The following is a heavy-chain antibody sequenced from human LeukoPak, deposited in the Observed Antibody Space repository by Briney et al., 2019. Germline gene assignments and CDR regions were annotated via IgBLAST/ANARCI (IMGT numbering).Heavy chain of an antibody. J-gene: IGHJ3*02. CDR3: ARQWGYYYGSGSYYQGGAFDI. Sequence: SETLSLTCVVSGYSISSGYYWGWIRQPPGKGLEWIGSIYHSGSTYYNPSHKSRVTISVDTSKNQFSLKLSSVTAADTAVYYCARQWGYYYGSGSYYQGGAFDIWGQGTMVTVSS. CDR1: GYSISSGYY. CDR2: IYHSGST. V-gene: IGHV4-38-2*01. D-gene: IGHD3-10*01.